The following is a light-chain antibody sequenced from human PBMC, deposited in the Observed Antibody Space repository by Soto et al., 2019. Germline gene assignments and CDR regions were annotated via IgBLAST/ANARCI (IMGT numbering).Light chain of an antibody. CDR3: QQYNNWPPYT. CDR1: QSVSSN. V-gene: IGKV3D-15*01. CDR2: GAS. J-gene: IGKJ2*01. Sequence: EIVMTQSPATLSVSPGERATLSCRASQSVSSNLAWYQQKPGQAPRLLIYGASIRATGIPARFSGSGSGTEFTLTISSLQSEDFAVYYRQQYNNWPPYTFGLGTKLEIK.